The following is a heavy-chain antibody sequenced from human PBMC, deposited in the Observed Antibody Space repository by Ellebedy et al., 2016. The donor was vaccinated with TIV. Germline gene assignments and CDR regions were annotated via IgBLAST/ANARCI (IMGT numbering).Heavy chain of an antibody. J-gene: IGHJ4*02. CDR3: AKGELLSNLDY. CDR2: ISGSGGST. D-gene: IGHD3-10*01. CDR1: GFTFSSYA. Sequence: GESLKNSCAASGFTFSSYAMSWVRQAPGKGLEWVSAISGSGGSTYYADSVKGRFTISRDNSKNTLYLQMNSLRAEDTAVYYCAKGELLSNLDYWGQGTLVTVSS. V-gene: IGHV3-23*01.